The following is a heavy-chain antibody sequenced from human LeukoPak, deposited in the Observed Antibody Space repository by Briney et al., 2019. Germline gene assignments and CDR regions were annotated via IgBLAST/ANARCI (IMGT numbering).Heavy chain of an antibody. J-gene: IGHJ6*03. Sequence: GASVKVSCKASGYTFTGYYMHWVRQAPGQGLEWMGWINPNSGGTNYAQKFQGRVTMTRDTSISTAYMELSRLRSDDTAVYYCARGVSSSWYDYYYYYMDVWGKGTTVTVSS. CDR1: GYTFTGYY. CDR2: INPNSGGT. V-gene: IGHV1-2*02. CDR3: ARGVSSSWYDYYYYYMDV. D-gene: IGHD6-13*01.